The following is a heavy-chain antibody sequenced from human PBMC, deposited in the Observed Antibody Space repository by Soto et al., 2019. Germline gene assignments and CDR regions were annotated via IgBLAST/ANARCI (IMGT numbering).Heavy chain of an antibody. D-gene: IGHD3-22*01. CDR2: IDWDDDK. V-gene: IGHV2-70*04. CDR3: ARTLALYDSSGYPDNWFDP. J-gene: IGHJ5*02. Sequence: SGPTLVNPTQTLTLTCTFSGVSLSTSGMRVSWIRQPPGNALEWLARIDWDDDKFYSTSLKTRLTISKDTSKNQVVLTMTNMDPVDTATYYCARTLALYDSSGYPDNWFDPWGQGTLVTVSS. CDR1: GVSLSTSGMR.